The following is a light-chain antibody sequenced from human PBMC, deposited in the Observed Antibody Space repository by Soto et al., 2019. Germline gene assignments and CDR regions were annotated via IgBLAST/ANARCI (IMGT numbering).Light chain of an antibody. CDR1: SSDVGGYNY. V-gene: IGLV2-8*01. CDR3: CSYADSNNV. CDR2: EVS. Sequence: QSALTQPPSASGSPGQSVTISCTGTSSDVGGYNYVSWYQQHPGKAPKLMIYEVSKRPSGVPDHFSGSKSGNTASLTVSGLQAEDEADYYCCSYADSNNVFGTGTKLTVL. J-gene: IGLJ1*01.